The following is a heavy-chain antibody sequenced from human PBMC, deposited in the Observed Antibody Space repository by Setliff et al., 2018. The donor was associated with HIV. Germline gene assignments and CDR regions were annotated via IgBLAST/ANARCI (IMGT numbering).Heavy chain of an antibody. CDR2: IYYTGNT. D-gene: IGHD4-4*01. V-gene: IGHV4-39*07. CDR3: ARGRDDYNYDPFDI. J-gene: IGHJ3*02. CDR1: GGSISNSRYY. Sequence: SETLSLTCTVSGGSISNSRYYWSWIRQPPGKGLEWVGSIYYTGNTNYNPSLKSRVTISVDTSKNQFSLKLSSVTAADTAVYYCARGRDDYNYDPFDIWGQGTMVTVSS.